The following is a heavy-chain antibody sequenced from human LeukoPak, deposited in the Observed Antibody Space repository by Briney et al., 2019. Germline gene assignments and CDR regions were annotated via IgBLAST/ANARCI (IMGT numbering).Heavy chain of an antibody. V-gene: IGHV3-21*01. CDR2: ISSSSSYI. J-gene: IGHJ4*02. CDR1: GFTFSSYS. CDR3: ARDNPYSRGWSNFDY. D-gene: IGHD6-19*01. Sequence: PGGSLRLSCVASGFTFSSYSMNWVRQAPGKGLEWVSSISSSSSYIYYADSVKGRFTISRDNAKNSLYLQMNSLRAEDTAVYYCARDNPYSRGWSNFDYWGQGTLVTVSS.